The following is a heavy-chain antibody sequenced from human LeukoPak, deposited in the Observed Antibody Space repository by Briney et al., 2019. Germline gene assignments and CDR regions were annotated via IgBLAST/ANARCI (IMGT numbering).Heavy chain of an antibody. J-gene: IGHJ4*02. Sequence: GGSLRLSCAASGFTFSSYGMHWVRQAPGKGLEWVALIRYDGSNKYYADSVKGRFTISRDNSKNTLYLQMNSLRAEDTAVYYCAKDLFTMVRGVFRPIDYWGQGTLVTVSS. CDR2: IRYDGSNK. D-gene: IGHD3-10*01. V-gene: IGHV3-30*02. CDR1: GFTFSSYG. CDR3: AKDLFTMVRGVFRPIDY.